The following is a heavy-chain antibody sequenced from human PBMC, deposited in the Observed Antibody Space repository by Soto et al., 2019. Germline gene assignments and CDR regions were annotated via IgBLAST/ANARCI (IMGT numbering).Heavy chain of an antibody. V-gene: IGHV3-30*18. CDR1: GFTFSSYG. D-gene: IGHD6-6*01. Sequence: GGSLRLSCAASGFTFSSYGMHWARQAPGKGLEWVAVISYDGSNKYYADSVKGRFTISRDNSKNTLYLQMNSLRAEDTAVYYCAKWVAARPLYYGMDVWGQGTTVTVSS. J-gene: IGHJ6*02. CDR3: AKWVAARPLYYGMDV. CDR2: ISYDGSNK.